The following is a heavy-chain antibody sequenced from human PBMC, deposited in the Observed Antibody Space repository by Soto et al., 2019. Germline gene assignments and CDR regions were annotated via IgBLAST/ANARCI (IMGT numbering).Heavy chain of an antibody. CDR3: ARRDYSNNWFDP. V-gene: IGHV4-39*01. J-gene: IGHJ5*02. CDR1: GGSISSSSYY. CDR2: IYYSGST. Sequence: SETLSLTCTVSGGSISSSSYYWGWIRQPPGKGLEWIGSIYYSGSTYYNPSLKSRVTISVNTSKNQFSRKRSSVTAADTAVYYCARRDYSNNWFDPWGQGTLVTVSS. D-gene: IGHD4-4*01.